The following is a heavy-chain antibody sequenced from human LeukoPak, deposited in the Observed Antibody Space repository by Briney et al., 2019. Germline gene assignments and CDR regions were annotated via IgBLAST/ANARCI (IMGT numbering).Heavy chain of an antibody. V-gene: IGHV1-69*01. D-gene: IGHD5-12*01. CDR1: GGTFNSYA. J-gene: IGHJ4*02. Sequence: ASVKVSCKASGGTFNSYAITWVRQAPGQGLEWMGGIIPIFGTANYAQKFQGRVTITADGSTSTAYMELSSLRSEDTAVYYCARHSGYDYDYFDYWGQGTLVTVSS. CDR2: IIPIFGTA. CDR3: ARHSGYDYDYFDY.